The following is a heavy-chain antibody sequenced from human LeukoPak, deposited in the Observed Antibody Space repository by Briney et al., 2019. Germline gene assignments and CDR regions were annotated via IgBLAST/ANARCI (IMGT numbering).Heavy chain of an antibody. CDR2: MSSGGTYI. Sequence: PGGSLRLSCAASGFIFITYSMTWVRQAPGKGLEWVSSMSSGGTYIYYADSVRGRFTISRDNAKNSLSLVMKSLRAENTAVYYCARDRPTGASRLFVVQWGQGTLVTVSS. V-gene: IGHV3-21*01. J-gene: IGHJ4*02. CDR1: GFIFITYS. CDR3: ARDRPTGASRLFVVQ. D-gene: IGHD3-3*01.